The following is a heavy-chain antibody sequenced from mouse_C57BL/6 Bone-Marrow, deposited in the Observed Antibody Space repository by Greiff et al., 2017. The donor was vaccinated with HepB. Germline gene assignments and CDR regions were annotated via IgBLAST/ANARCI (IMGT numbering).Heavy chain of an antibody. CDR3: TRTQLGPRYYFDY. CDR1: GYTFTDYE. CDR2: IDPETGGT. D-gene: IGHD4-1*02. J-gene: IGHJ2*01. V-gene: IGHV1-15*01. Sequence: QVQLKQSGAELVRPGASVTLSCKASGYTFTDYEMHWVKQTPVHGLEWIGAIDPETGGTAYNQKFKGKAILTADKSSSTAYMELRSLTSEDSAVYYCTRTQLGPRYYFDYWGQGTTLTVSS.